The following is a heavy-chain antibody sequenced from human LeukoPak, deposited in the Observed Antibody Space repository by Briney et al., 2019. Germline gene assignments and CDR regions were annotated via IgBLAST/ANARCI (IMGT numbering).Heavy chain of an antibody. V-gene: IGHV4-34*01. CDR1: GGSFSGYY. CDR3: ARDLHYYDSSGSLGTFDI. J-gene: IGHJ3*02. Sequence: SETLSLTCAVYGGSFSGYYWSWIRQPPGKGLEWIGEISHSGSTNYNPSLKSRVTISVDTSKNQFSLKLSSVTAADTAVYYCARDLHYYDSSGSLGTFDIWGQGTMVTVSS. CDR2: ISHSGST. D-gene: IGHD3-22*01.